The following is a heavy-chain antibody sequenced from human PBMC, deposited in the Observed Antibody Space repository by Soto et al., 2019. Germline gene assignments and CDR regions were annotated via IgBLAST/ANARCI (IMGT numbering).Heavy chain of an antibody. D-gene: IGHD2-2*01. CDR3: ARDFSCSSTSCVGDSPGWFDP. Sequence: SETLSLTCTVSGGSISSYYWSWIRQPPGKGLEWIGYIYYSGSTNYNPSLKSRVTISVDTSKNQFSLKLSSVTAADTAVYYCARDFSCSSTSCVGDSPGWFDPWGQGTLVTVSS. J-gene: IGHJ5*02. CDR2: IYYSGST. CDR1: GGSISSYY. V-gene: IGHV4-59*01.